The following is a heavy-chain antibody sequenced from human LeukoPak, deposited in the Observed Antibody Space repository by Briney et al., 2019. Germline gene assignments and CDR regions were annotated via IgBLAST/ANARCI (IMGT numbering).Heavy chain of an antibody. D-gene: IGHD2-8*01. CDR3: VRDIQWRFDP. V-gene: IGHV1-18*01. J-gene: IGHJ5*02. CDR2: ISTNKGKT. CDR1: VYRFTSYG. Sequence: AAVTVSYTASVYRFTSYGISWVRQAPGQGREWMGWISTNKGKTNYAQRLQGRVTMTTDTSTSTDYMELRSLRSDDTAIYYCVRDIQWRFDPWGQGTLVTVSS.